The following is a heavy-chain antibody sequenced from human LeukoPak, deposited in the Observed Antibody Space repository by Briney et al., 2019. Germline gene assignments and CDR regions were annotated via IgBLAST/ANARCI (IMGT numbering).Heavy chain of an antibody. J-gene: IGHJ4*02. CDR3: ARSAFLVTAPELYYFDY. Sequence: SQTLSLTCTVSGGSISSYYWSWIRQPAGKGLEWIGHIHNSGSTNYNPSLKGRVTMSVATSKNQFSLHLGAVTAADTAVYYCARSAFLVTAPELYYFDYWGQGTLVAVSS. CDR1: GGSISSYY. V-gene: IGHV4-4*07. CDR2: IHNSGST. D-gene: IGHD6-13*01.